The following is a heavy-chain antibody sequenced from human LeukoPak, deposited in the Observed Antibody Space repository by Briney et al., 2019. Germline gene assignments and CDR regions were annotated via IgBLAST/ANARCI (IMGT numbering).Heavy chain of an antibody. CDR2: IYYSGST. Sequence: SETLSLTCTVSGGSISSSSYYWGWIRQPPGKGLEWIGSIYYSGSTYYNPSLKSRVTISVDTSKNQFSLKLSSVTAADTAVYYCARHGFYDSSGYPMFDPWGQGTLVTVSS. D-gene: IGHD3-22*01. V-gene: IGHV4-39*01. J-gene: IGHJ5*02. CDR3: ARHGFYDSSGYPMFDP. CDR1: GGSISSSSYY.